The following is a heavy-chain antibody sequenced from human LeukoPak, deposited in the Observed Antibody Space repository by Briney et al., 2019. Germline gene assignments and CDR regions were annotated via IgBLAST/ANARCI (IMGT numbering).Heavy chain of an antibody. Sequence: GESLKISCKGSGYSFSSYLIAWVRQMPGKGLEWMGVIYPRDSRTTYSPPFQGQVTISADKSTSTAYLQWTSLKASDTAMYYCARHLSDITSSPNYWGSGTLVTVSS. CDR3: ARHLSDITSSPNY. J-gene: IGHJ4*02. CDR1: GYSFSSYL. CDR2: IYPRDSRT. V-gene: IGHV5-51*01. D-gene: IGHD2-2*01.